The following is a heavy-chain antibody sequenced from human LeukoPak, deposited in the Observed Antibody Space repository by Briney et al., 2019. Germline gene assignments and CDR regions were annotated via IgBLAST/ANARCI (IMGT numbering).Heavy chain of an antibody. CDR1: GFTFSRYN. Sequence: PRGVLRLSCEASGFTFSRYNIHWVRQAPGKGLEWVAFISNDERDKKYTDSVKGRFTISRDNSKNTLYLQMNSLRTEDMALYYCAKDSGGGDCYFDSWGQGTLVTVSS. CDR2: ISNDERDK. D-gene: IGHD2-21*02. V-gene: IGHV3-30*02. J-gene: IGHJ4*02. CDR3: AKDSGGGDCYFDS.